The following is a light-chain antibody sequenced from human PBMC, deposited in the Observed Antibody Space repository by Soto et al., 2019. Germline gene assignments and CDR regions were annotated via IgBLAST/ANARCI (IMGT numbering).Light chain of an antibody. CDR1: QGIRNN. CDR3: QKYFSVPFT. J-gene: IGKJ3*01. V-gene: IGKV1-27*01. CDR2: AAS. Sequence: DIQMTQSPSSLSASAGDRVTITCRASQGIRNNLAWYQQKPGEVPKLLIYAASTLQSGVPSRFSGSGSGTDFTLTISSLQPDDVETYYCQKYFSVPFTFGPGTKVVIK.